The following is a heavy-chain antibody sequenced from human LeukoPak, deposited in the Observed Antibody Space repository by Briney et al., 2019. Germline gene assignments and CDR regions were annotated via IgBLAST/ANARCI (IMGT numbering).Heavy chain of an antibody. J-gene: IGHJ4*02. CDR3: AILYCSGGSCYQLDY. D-gene: IGHD2-15*01. Sequence: SVKVSCKASGGTFSSYAISWVRQAPGQGLEWMGGIIPIFGTANYAQKFQGRVTITADESTSTAYMELSSLRSEDTAVYYCAILYCSGGSCYQLDYWGQGTLVTVSS. CDR1: GGTFSSYA. CDR2: IIPIFGTA. V-gene: IGHV1-69*13.